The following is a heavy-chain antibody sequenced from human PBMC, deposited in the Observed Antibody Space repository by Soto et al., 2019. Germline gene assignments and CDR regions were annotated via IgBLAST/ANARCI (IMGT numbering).Heavy chain of an antibody. J-gene: IGHJ4*02. CDR1: GFTFSAFA. Sequence: QVQMVESGGGVAQPGGSLRLSCAVSGFTFSAFAMYWVRQAPGKGLEWVALISYDGRNEDDAESVRGRFTISRDNSKNTLYLDMNSLSAEDSAVYFCAKGVVREPAYFDDWGPGTLVTVSS. CDR3: AKGVVREPAYFDD. V-gene: IGHV3-30*18. D-gene: IGHD3-10*01. CDR2: ISYDGRNE.